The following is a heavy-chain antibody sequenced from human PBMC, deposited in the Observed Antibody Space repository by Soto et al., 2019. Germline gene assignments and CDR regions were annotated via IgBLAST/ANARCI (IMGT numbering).Heavy chain of an antibody. CDR3: ARDKGRSPLAY. D-gene: IGHD2-15*01. V-gene: IGHV3-48*01. CDR2: ISSSSSTI. Sequence: EVQLVESGGGLVQPGGSLRLSCAASGFTFSSYSMNWVRQAPGKGLEWVSYISSSSSTIYYADSVKGRFTISRDNAKNSLYLQMNSLRGEDTAVYYCARDKGRSPLAYWGQGTLVTVSS. CDR1: GFTFSSYS. J-gene: IGHJ4*02.